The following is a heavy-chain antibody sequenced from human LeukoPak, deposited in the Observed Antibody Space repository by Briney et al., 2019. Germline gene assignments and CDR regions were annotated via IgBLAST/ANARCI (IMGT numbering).Heavy chain of an antibody. Sequence: SETLSLTCAVYGGSFSGYYWSWIRQPPGKGLEWIGEINHSGSTNYNPSLKSRVTISVDTSKNQFSLKLSSVTAADTAVYYCARDVMASYYDSSGYGDYWGQGTLVTVSS. D-gene: IGHD3-22*01. CDR2: INHSGST. J-gene: IGHJ4*02. CDR3: ARDVMASYYDSSGYGDY. V-gene: IGHV4-34*01. CDR1: GGSFSGYY.